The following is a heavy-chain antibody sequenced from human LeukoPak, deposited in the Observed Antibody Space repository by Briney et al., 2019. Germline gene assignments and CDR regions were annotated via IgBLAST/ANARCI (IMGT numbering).Heavy chain of an antibody. J-gene: IGHJ4*02. V-gene: IGHV3-7*03. CDR1: GFTFSNSW. D-gene: IGHD1-1*01. Sequence: PGGSLRLSCAASGFTFSNSWMSWVRQAPGKGLEWVASIKQDGSQKYYLDSVKGRFTISRDNAKNSLSLQMNSLRVEDTAVYYCASGNDLDYWGQGTLVTVSS. CDR3: ASGNDLDY. CDR2: IKQDGSQK.